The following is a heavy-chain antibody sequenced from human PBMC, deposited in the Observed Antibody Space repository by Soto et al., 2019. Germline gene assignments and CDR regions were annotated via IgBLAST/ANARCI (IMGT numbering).Heavy chain of an antibody. V-gene: IGHV4-39*01. CDR2: IYYSENT. CDR1: GGSISSSSNH. D-gene: IGHD4-17*01. J-gene: IGHJ4*02. Sequence: QLQLQESGRELVKPSETLSLTCTVSGGSISSSSNHWGWIRQPPGKGLEWIGNIYYSENTYYNPSLKSRVTISVDTSKNQFSLRLTSVTAADTAVYYCATHPPYGPLDHCGQGTLVTVSS. CDR3: ATHPPYGPLDH.